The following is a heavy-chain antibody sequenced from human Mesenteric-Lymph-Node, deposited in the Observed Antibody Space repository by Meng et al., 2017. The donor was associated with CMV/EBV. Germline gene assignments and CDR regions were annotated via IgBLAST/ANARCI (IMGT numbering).Heavy chain of an antibody. CDR2: IIHHGDT. CDR1: GGSFSDNF. D-gene: IGHD6-19*01. J-gene: IGHJ4*02. V-gene: IGHV4-34*12. Sequence: CAVYGGSFSDNFWSWIRQPPGGGLEWIGEIIHHGDTNYNPSLKSRVTISIDTSKNQLFLIMNSLSAADTAVYYCARVRSGKYENIDYWGQGVLVTVSS. CDR3: ARVRSGKYENIDY.